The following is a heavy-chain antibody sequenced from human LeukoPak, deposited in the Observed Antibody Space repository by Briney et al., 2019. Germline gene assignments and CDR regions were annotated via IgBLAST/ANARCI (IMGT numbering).Heavy chain of an antibody. Sequence: PGRPLRLSCAASGFTFSRYAMHWVRKAQGKGLEWLAVISYDGSNKYYADSVKGRFTISRDNSKNTLSLQMNSLTTEDTAVYYCARAITMVTEGAFDIWGQGTMVTVSS. CDR2: ISYDGSNK. J-gene: IGHJ3*02. CDR3: ARAITMVTEGAFDI. V-gene: IGHV3-30-3*01. CDR1: GFTFSRYA. D-gene: IGHD3-10*01.